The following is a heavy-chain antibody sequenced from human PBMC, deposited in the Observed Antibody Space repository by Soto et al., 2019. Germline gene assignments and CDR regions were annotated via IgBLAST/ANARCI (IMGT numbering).Heavy chain of an antibody. D-gene: IGHD1-26*01. CDR3: AKATIGWELLSAFDI. CDR2: ITWNSGKM. CDR1: GFTFDDYA. Sequence: PGGSLRLSCAASGFTFDDYAMHWVRQAPGKGLEWVSGITWNSGKMGYADFVKGRFTISRDSAKNSLYLQMNSLRVEDTALYYCAKATIGWELLSAFDIWGQGTMVTVSS. J-gene: IGHJ3*02. V-gene: IGHV3-9*01.